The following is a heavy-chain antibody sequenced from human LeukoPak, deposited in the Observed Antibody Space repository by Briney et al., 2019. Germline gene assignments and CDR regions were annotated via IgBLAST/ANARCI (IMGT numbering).Heavy chain of an antibody. Sequence: PSETLSLTCTVSGGSISSYYWSWIRQPPWKGLEWIGYIYYSGSTNHNPSLKSRVTISVDTSKNQFSLKLSSVTAADTAVYYCASRGDTAYFDYWGQGTLVTVSS. CDR3: ASRGDTAYFDY. J-gene: IGHJ4*02. V-gene: IGHV4-59*01. CDR1: GGSISSYY. CDR2: IYYSGST. D-gene: IGHD2-21*01.